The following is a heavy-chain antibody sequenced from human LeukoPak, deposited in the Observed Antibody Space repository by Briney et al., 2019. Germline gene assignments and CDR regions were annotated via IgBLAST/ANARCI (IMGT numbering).Heavy chain of an antibody. CDR2: IYYSGDT. CDR3: ANRRKSGYKSHAFDI. J-gene: IGHJ3*02. D-gene: IGHD3-3*01. Sequence: SETLSLTCTVSGASITSYYWSWIRQPPGKGLEWIGYIYYSGDTNYNPSLKSRVTISVDTSKNQFSLKLSSVTAADTAVYYCANRRKSGYKSHAFDIWGQGTMVTVSS. V-gene: IGHV4-59*12. CDR1: GASITSYY.